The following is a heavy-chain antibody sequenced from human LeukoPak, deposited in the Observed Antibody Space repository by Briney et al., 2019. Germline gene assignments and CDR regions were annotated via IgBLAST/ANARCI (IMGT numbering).Heavy chain of an antibody. J-gene: IGHJ6*03. Sequence: PSETLSLTCTVSGGSISSGSDYWSWMRQPAGKGLEWIGRIYTSGSTNHNPTHKSRVNISVDTSKNQFSLKLSSVTAADTAVYYCARDRIEGPNYDFWSGYPLRYYMDVWGKGTTVTVSS. D-gene: IGHD3-3*01. CDR2: IYTSGST. V-gene: IGHV4-61*02. CDR3: ARDRIEGPNYDFWSGYPLRYYMDV. CDR1: GGSISSGSDY.